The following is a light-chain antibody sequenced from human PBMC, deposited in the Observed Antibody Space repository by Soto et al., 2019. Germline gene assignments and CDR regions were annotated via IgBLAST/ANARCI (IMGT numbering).Light chain of an antibody. J-gene: IGLJ1*01. CDR3: SLYTSNGSLI. CDR1: TSDIDNYDS. CDR2: DVN. Sequence: QSALTQPPSVSGSPGQSVTISCTGTTSDIDNYDSVSWYQQAPGTAPKLIIYDVNNRPSGAPDRFSGSTSGNTASLTISRLQAEDETDYFCSLYTSNGSLIFGPGTKLNVL. V-gene: IGLV2-18*01.